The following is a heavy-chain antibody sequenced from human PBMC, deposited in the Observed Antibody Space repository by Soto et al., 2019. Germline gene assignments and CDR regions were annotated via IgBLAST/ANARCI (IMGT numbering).Heavy chain of an antibody. CDR3: ARDPKYYGSGSYYKGDAFDI. CDR2: IYYSGST. D-gene: IGHD3-10*01. CDR1: GGSISSGGYY. J-gene: IGHJ3*02. Sequence: SETLSLTCTVSGGSISSGGYYWSWIRQHPGKGLEWIGYIYYSGSTYYNPSLKSRVTISVDTSKNQFSLKLSSVTAADTAVYYCARDPKYYGSGSYYKGDAFDIWGQGTMVTVSS. V-gene: IGHV4-31*03.